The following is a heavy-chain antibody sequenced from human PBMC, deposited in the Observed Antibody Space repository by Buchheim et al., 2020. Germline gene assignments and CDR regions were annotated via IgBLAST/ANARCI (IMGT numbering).Heavy chain of an antibody. Sequence: QVQLQESGPGLVKPSETLSLTCTVSGGSISSYYWSWIRQPPGKGLEWIGYIYYSGSTNYNPSLKSLVTISVDTSKNQFSLKLSSVTAADTAVYYCARGHGSGSYYTSSDYWGQGTL. CDR2: IYYSGST. V-gene: IGHV4-59*01. J-gene: IGHJ4*02. CDR3: ARGHGSGSYYTSSDY. D-gene: IGHD3-10*01. CDR1: GGSISSYY.